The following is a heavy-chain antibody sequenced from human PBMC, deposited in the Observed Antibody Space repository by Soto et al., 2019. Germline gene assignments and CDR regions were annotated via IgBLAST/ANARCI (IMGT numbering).Heavy chain of an antibody. CDR2: IYSSGST. CDR3: ARGYSYTQPVFDY. D-gene: IGHD5-18*01. Sequence: EVQLVESGGGLIQPGGSLRVSCAASGFTVINNYMTWVRQAPGKGLEWVSFIYSSGSTYYADSVKGRFTISRDNFKNTLYLQMNSLRAEDTAVYYCARGYSYTQPVFDYWGLATLVTVSS. CDR1: GFTVINNY. V-gene: IGHV3-53*01. J-gene: IGHJ4*02.